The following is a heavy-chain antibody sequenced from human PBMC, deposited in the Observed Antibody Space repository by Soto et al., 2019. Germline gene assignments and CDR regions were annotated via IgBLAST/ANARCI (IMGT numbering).Heavy chain of an antibody. CDR3: ASRSGWPAPAAFDY. J-gene: IGHJ4*02. CDR2: IYSGGST. CDR1: GFTVSSNY. V-gene: IGHV3-66*01. D-gene: IGHD6-19*01. Sequence: GGSLRLSCAASGFTVSSNYMSWVRQAPGKGLEWVSVIYSGGSTYYADSVKGRFTISRDNSKNTLYLQMNSLRAEDTAVYYCASRSGWPAPAAFDYWGQGTLVTVSS.